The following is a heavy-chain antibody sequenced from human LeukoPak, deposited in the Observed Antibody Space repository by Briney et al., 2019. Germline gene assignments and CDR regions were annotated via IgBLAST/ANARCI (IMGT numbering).Heavy chain of an antibody. CDR2: IIPMLGMA. Sequence: ASVKVSCKASGGTFSNYTINWARQAPGQGLEWMGRIIPMLGMANYAQKFQGRVTITADKSTSTAYMDLSSLRSEDTAMYYCARVGSPSPDWGSYNYGMDVWGQGTTVTVSS. CDR3: ARVGSPSPDWGSYNYGMDV. J-gene: IGHJ6*02. CDR1: GGTFSNYT. D-gene: IGHD2-2*01. V-gene: IGHV1-69*02.